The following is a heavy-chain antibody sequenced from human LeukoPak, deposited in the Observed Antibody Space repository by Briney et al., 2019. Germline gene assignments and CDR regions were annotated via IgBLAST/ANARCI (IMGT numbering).Heavy chain of an antibody. CDR1: GFTFSSYS. J-gene: IGHJ6*02. CDR2: ISSSSSYI. CDR3: ARDAYGSGSYYPYYYYYYGMDV. D-gene: IGHD3-10*01. V-gene: IGHV3-21*06. Sequence: NPGGSLRLSCAASGFTFSSYSMNWVRQAPGKGLEWVSSISSSSSYIYYADSVKGRFTISRDNAKNSLYLQMNSLRAEDTAVYYCARDAYGSGSYYPYYYYYYGMDVWGQGTTVTVSS.